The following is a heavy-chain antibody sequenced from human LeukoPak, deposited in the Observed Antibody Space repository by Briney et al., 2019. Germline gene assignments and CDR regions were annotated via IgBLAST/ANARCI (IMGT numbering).Heavy chain of an antibody. CDR1: GGTFSSYA. CDR3: ARLRITIFGVALIFDY. D-gene: IGHD3-3*01. Sequence: ASVKVSCKASGGTFSSYAISWVRQAPGQGLEWMGWISAYNGNTNYAQKLQGRVTMTTDTSTSTAYMELRSLRSDDTAVYYCARLRITIFGVALIFDYWGQGTLSPSPQ. V-gene: IGHV1-18*01. J-gene: IGHJ4*02. CDR2: ISAYNGNT.